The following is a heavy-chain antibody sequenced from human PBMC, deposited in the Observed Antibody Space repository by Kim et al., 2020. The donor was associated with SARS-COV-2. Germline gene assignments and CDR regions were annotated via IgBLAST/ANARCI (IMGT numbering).Heavy chain of an antibody. CDR1: GGSISSGGYY. J-gene: IGHJ6*02. CDR3: ARDTRYSSSSPYYYYGMDV. V-gene: IGHV4-31*03. Sequence: SETLSLTCTVSGGSISSGGYYWSWIRQHPGKGLEWIGYIYYSGSTYYNTSLKSRVTISVDTSKNQFSLKLSSVTAADTAVYYCARDTRYSSSSPYYYYGMDVWGQGTTVTVSS. D-gene: IGHD6-6*01. CDR2: IYYSGST.